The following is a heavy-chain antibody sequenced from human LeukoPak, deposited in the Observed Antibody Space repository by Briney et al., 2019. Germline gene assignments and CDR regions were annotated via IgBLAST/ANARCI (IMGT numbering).Heavy chain of an antibody. V-gene: IGHV4-30-4*01. CDR3: ARGMYCSSISCYGSYFDY. J-gene: IGHJ4*02. Sequence: SETPSLTSTVSGGSISSGDYYWNWIRQAPGKGLEWVGYISYSGSINYNPSLKSRVTISVDTTKNQFSLKLSSVTAADTAVYYCARGMYCSSISCYGSYFDYWGQGTLVTVSS. CDR1: GGSISSGDYY. D-gene: IGHD2-2*01. CDR2: ISYSGSI.